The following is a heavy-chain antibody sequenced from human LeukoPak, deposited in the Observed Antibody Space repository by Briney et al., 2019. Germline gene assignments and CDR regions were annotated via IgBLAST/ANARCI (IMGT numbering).Heavy chain of an antibody. J-gene: IGHJ1*01. CDR3: ARGVGY. V-gene: IGHV4-31*03. CDR1: GGPISGGGYY. CDR2: IYDSVST. D-gene: IGHD1-26*01. Sequence: SETLSLTCTVSGGPISGGGYYLSWIRQHPGMGLEWLGYIYDSVSTYYNPSLKSRVTISVDTSKHQFSLRLSSVTAADTAVYYCARGVGYWGPGTLVTVSS.